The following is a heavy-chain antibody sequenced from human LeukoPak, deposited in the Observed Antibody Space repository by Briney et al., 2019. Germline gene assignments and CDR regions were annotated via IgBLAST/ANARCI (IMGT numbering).Heavy chain of an antibody. Sequence: GGSLRLSCAASGFTFSSYAMHWVRQAPGKGLEWVAVISYDGSNKYYADSVKGRFTISRDNSKNTLYLQMNSLRAEDTAVYYCARDLRDSSGYRQPYDAFDIWGQGTMVTVSS. CDR3: ARDLRDSSGYRQPYDAFDI. CDR2: ISYDGSNK. D-gene: IGHD3-22*01. J-gene: IGHJ3*02. CDR1: GFTFSSYA. V-gene: IGHV3-30-3*01.